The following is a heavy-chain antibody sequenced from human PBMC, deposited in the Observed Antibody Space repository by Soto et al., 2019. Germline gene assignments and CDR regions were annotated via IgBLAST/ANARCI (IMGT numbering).Heavy chain of an antibody. Sequence: GGSLRLSCAASGFTFNTYVMHWAGQAPGKGLEWVAVLSADGNHLFYADSVKGRFTISRDDSKNTLYLQMNSLRVEDSAVYYCAKAAVAFYGMDVWGQGTSVTVSS. V-gene: IGHV3-30*18. CDR1: GFTFNTYV. J-gene: IGHJ6*02. CDR3: AKAAVAFYGMDV. CDR2: LSADGNHL. D-gene: IGHD6-25*01.